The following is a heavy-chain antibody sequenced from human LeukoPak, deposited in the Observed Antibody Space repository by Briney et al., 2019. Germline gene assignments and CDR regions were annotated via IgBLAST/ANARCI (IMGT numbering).Heavy chain of an antibody. V-gene: IGHV4-61*02. Sequence: PSETLSLTCTVSGGYISSGSYYWSWIRQPAGKGLEWIGRIYTSGSTNYNPSLKSRVTISVDTSKNQFSLKPSSVTAADTAVYYCARDPRGYYDSSGFHDAFDIWGQGTMVTVYS. J-gene: IGHJ3*02. CDR1: GGYISSGSYY. CDR3: ARDPRGYYDSSGFHDAFDI. CDR2: IYTSGST. D-gene: IGHD3-22*01.